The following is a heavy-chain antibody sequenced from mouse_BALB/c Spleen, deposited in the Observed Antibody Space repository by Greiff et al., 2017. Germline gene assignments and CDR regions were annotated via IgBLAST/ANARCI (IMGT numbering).Heavy chain of an antibody. D-gene: IGHD2-1*01. Sequence: VQLQQSGAELVKPGASVKLSCKASGYTFTSYYMYWVKQRPGQGLEWIGEINPSNGGTNFNEKFKSKATLTVDKSSSTAYMQLSSLTSEDSAVYYCTRSGGNYGYFDVWGAGTTVTVSS. CDR3: TRSGGNYGYFDV. V-gene: IGHV1S81*02. CDR1: GYTFTSYY. J-gene: IGHJ1*01. CDR2: INPSNGGT.